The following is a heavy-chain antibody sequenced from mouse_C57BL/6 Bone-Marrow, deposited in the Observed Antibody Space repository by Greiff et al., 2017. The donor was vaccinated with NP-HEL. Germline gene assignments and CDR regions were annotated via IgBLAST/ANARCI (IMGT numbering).Heavy chain of an antibody. CDR2: IYWDDDK. CDR1: GFSLSTSGMG. V-gene: IGHV8-12*01. J-gene: IGHJ2*01. CDR3: ARTIYYYGSSYLDY. Sequence: QVQLKESGPGILQSSQTLSLTCSFSGFSLSTSGMGVSWIRQPSGKGLEWLAHIYWDDDKRYNPSLKSRLTISKDTSRNQVFLKITSVDTADTATYYCARTIYYYGSSYLDYWGQGTTLTVSS. D-gene: IGHD1-1*01.